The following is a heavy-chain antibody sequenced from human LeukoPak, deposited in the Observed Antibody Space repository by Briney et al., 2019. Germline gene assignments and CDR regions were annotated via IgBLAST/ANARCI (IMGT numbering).Heavy chain of an antibody. V-gene: IGHV4-4*07. J-gene: IGHJ4*02. Sequence: SETLSLTCTVSGGSISNYYWSWIRQPAGKGLEWIGRIYTSGSTNYNPSLKGRVTMSVDTSKNQFSLKLSSVTAADTAVYYCARAPRCAGDCYSLFDFWGQGTLVTVSS. CDR2: IYTSGST. D-gene: IGHD2-21*02. CDR1: GGSISNYY. CDR3: ARAPRCAGDCYSLFDF.